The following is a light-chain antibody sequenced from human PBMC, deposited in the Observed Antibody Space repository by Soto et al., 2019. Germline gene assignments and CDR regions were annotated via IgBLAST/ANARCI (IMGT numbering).Light chain of an antibody. Sequence: DIPMTQSPSSLSASVGDRVTITCQARQDISNYLNWYQQKPGKAPKLLIYDASNLETGVPSRFSGSGSGTDFTFTISSLQPEDIATYYCQQYDNLPMYTFGQGTKREIK. V-gene: IGKV1-33*01. CDR3: QQYDNLPMYT. J-gene: IGKJ2*01. CDR1: QDISNY. CDR2: DAS.